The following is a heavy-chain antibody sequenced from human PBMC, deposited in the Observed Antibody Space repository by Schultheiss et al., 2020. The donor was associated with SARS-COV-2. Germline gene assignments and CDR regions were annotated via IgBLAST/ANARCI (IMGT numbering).Heavy chain of an antibody. D-gene: IGHD5-24*01. CDR3: ARGRDPYYTYGMAV. J-gene: IGHJ6*02. V-gene: IGHV4-34*01. CDR1: GGSFSGYS. Sequence: SETLSLTCALYGGSFSGYSWTWIRQPPGKGLEWIGEISHNGSTKYNPSLESRVAISLDTAKNQFSLKLSSVTAADTAVYYCARGRDPYYTYGMAVWGQGTTVTVSS. CDR2: ISHNGST.